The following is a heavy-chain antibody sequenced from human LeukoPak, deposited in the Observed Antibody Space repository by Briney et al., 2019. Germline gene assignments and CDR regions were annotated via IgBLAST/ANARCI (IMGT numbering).Heavy chain of an antibody. CDR1: GYIFTSYD. CDR2: MNPNSGNT. CDR3: ARGELLLWFGELLSTNNWFDP. Sequence: ASVKVSCKASGYIFTSYDINWVRQATGQGLEWMGWMNPNSGNTGYAQKFQGRVTMTRNTSISTAYMELSSLRSEDTAVYYCARGELLLWFGELLSTNNWFDPWGQGTLVTVSS. D-gene: IGHD3-10*01. J-gene: IGHJ5*02. V-gene: IGHV1-8*01.